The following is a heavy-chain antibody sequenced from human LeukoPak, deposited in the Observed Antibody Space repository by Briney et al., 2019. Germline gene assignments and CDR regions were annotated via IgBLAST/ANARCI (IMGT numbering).Heavy chain of an antibody. CDR3: ARVRNGYSYDAFDI. J-gene: IGHJ3*02. Sequence: GGSLRLSCTASGFTFSNVWLSWVRQAPGKGLEWVSGINWNGGSTGYADSVKGRFTISRDNAKNSLYLQMNSLRAEDTALYYCARVRNGYSYDAFDIWGQGTMVTVSS. CDR1: GFTFSNVW. D-gene: IGHD5-24*01. V-gene: IGHV3-20*04. CDR2: INWNGGST.